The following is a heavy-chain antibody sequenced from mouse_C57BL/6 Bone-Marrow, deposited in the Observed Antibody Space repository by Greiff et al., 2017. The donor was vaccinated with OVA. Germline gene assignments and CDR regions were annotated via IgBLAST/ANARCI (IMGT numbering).Heavy chain of an antibody. V-gene: IGHV5-6*01. CDR2: ISSGGSYT. CDR3: ARHDWFAY. Sequence: EVQRVESGGDLVKPGGSLKLSCAASGFTFSSYGMSWVRQTPDKRLEWVATISSGGSYTYYPDSVKGRFTISRDNAKNTLYLQMSSLKSEDTAMYYCARHDWFAYWGQGTLVTVSA. J-gene: IGHJ3*01. CDR1: GFTFSSYG.